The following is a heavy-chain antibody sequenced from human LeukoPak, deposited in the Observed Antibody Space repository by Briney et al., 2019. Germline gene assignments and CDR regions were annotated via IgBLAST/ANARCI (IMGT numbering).Heavy chain of an antibody. V-gene: IGHV4-39*01. Sequence: KTSETLSLTCTVSGGSISSSNYYWGWIRQPPGKGLEWIGSIYYSGSTYYNPSLKSRVTISVDTSKNQFSLKLSSVTAADTAVYYCARVPPRRITMVRGAYDYWGQGTLVTVSS. J-gene: IGHJ4*02. CDR1: GGSISSSNYY. D-gene: IGHD3-10*01. CDR3: ARVPPRRITMVRGAYDY. CDR2: IYYSGST.